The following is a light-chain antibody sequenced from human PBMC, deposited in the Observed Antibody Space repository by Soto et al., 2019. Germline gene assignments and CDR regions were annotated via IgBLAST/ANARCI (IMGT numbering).Light chain of an antibody. V-gene: IGLV2-18*02. J-gene: IGLJ3*02. CDR2: EVS. Sequence: QSALTQPPSVSGSPGQSVTISCTGTSSDVGSYNRVSWYQQPPGTAPKLMIYEVSNRPSGVPDRFSGSKSGNTASLTISGLPAEDEADYSCSSYTSSSPGVFGGGTKLTVL. CDR3: SSYTSSSPGV. CDR1: SSDVGSYNR.